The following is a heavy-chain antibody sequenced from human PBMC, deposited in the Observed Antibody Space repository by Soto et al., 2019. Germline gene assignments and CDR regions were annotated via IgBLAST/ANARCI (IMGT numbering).Heavy chain of an antibody. CDR1: GYTFTTHY. D-gene: IGHD3-10*01. Sequence: QVQLVQSGTEVKKPGASVKVSCKASGYTFTTHYMHWVRQAPGQGLEWMGIINPSGGRTTYALKFEVRVTMTSDTSTNTVYVELTSLRSEDTAIYFCARAGENYGSGTFSPPLRYYVNSWGQGTLVTVSS. CDR3: ARAGENYGSGTFSPPLRYYVNS. J-gene: IGHJ4*02. CDR2: INPSGGRT. V-gene: IGHV1-46*01.